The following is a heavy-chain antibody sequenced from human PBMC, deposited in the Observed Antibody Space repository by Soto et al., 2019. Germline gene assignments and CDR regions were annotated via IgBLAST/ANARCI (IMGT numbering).Heavy chain of an antibody. CDR3: ARPLVAPVAGPYYYGMDV. CDR2: IWYDGNTK. Sequence: ESGGGVVQPGRSLRLSCAASGFTFNTYGFNWVRQAPGKGLEWVAVIWYDGNTKYYADSVKGRFTISRDTLKNTLYLQMNSLTAEDTAVYYCARPLVAPVAGPYYYGMDVWGQGTTVTVSS. CDR1: GFTFNTYG. V-gene: IGHV3-33*01. J-gene: IGHJ6*02. D-gene: IGHD6-19*01.